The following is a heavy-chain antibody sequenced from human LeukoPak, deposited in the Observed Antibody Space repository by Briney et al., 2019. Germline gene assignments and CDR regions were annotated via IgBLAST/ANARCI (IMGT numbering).Heavy chain of an antibody. CDR3: ARDVDLYGDYELGC. D-gene: IGHD4-17*01. V-gene: IGHV4-59*01. CDR1: GGSISSYY. Sequence: PSETLSLTCTVSGGSISSYYWSWIRQPPGKGLEWIGYIYYSGSTNYNPSLKSRVTISVDTSKNQFSLKLSSVTAADTAVYYCARDVDLYGDYELGCWGQGTLVTVSS. J-gene: IGHJ4*02. CDR2: IYYSGST.